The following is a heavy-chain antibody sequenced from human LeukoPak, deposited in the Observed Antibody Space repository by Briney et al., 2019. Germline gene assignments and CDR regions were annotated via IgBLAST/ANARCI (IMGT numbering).Heavy chain of an antibody. D-gene: IGHD2-2*01. CDR2: IYYSGST. V-gene: IGHV4-31*03. J-gene: IGHJ4*02. CDR3: RGYCSSTSCYAGVDY. Sequence: SETLSLTCTVSGGSISSGGYYWSWIRQHPGKGLEWIGYIYYSGSTYYNPSLKSRVTISVYTSKNQFSLKLSSVTAADTAVYYCRGYCSSTSCYAGVDYWGQGTLVTVSS. CDR1: GGSISSGGYY.